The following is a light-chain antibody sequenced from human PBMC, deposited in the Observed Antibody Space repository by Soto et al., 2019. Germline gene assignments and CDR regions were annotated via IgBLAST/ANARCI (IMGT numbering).Light chain of an antibody. V-gene: IGKV3-20*01. CDR3: QQYGSSGT. Sequence: EIVLTQSPGTLSLSPGERATLSCRASQSVSNNYLAWYQQKPGQAPRLLIYGASNRATGIPDRLSGSGSGTGFTLTISRLEPEYFAVYYCQQYGSSGTFGQGTKVEIK. J-gene: IGKJ1*01. CDR2: GAS. CDR1: QSVSNNY.